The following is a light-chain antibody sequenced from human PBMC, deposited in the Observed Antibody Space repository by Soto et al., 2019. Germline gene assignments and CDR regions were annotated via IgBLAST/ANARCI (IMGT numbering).Light chain of an antibody. J-gene: IGLJ3*02. CDR1: SSDVGSYNL. Sequence: QSVLTQPASVSGSPGQSITISCTGTSSDVGSYNLVSWYQQLPGKAPKLMIYEGSKRPSGVSNRFSGSKSGNTASLTISGLQAEDEVDYYCCSYAGSSTLVFGGGTKLTVL. CDR3: CSYAGSSTLV. V-gene: IGLV2-23*01. CDR2: EGS.